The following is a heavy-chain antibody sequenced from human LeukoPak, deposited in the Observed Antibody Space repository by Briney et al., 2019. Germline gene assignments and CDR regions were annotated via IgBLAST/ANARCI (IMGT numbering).Heavy chain of an antibody. CDR1: GFAFDDYA. J-gene: IGHJ4*02. Sequence: PGGSLRLSCAASGFAFDDYAMHWVRQAPGKDLEWVSLISGDGGSAYYADSVQGRFTISRDNSKNSLYLQINSLRTEDTALYYCVKGDQWLLHYWGQGTLVTVSS. CDR3: VKGDQWLLHY. V-gene: IGHV3-43*02. D-gene: IGHD6-19*01. CDR2: ISGDGGSA.